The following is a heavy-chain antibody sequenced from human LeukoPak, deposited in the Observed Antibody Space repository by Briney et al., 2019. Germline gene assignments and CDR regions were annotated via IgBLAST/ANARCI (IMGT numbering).Heavy chain of an antibody. CDR1: GFTFSSYA. D-gene: IGHD3-3*01. Sequence: PGRSLRLSCAASGFTFSSYAMHWVRQAPGKGLEWVAVISYDGSNKYYADSVKGRFTISRDNSKNTLYLQMNSLRAEDTAVYYCAINPTDLRTANQKLWGQGTLVTVSS. CDR3: AINPTDLRTANQKL. V-gene: IGHV3-30-3*01. CDR2: ISYDGSNK. J-gene: IGHJ4*02.